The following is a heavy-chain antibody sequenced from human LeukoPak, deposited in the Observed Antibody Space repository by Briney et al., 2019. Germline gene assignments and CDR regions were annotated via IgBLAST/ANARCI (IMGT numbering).Heavy chain of an antibody. Sequence: GSLGPSCSASGFTFSSYSWNWVRQAPRKGLEWVSSLSSSSRYIYYADSVKGRFSISSDHARYLLYLQLNSQRAEDTAVYYCARVNDCSGGSCYSGLHYWGQGTLVTVSS. CDR2: LSSSSRYI. CDR3: ARVNDCSGGSCYSGLHY. V-gene: IGHV3-21*01. CDR1: GFTFSSYS. J-gene: IGHJ4*02. D-gene: IGHD2-15*01.